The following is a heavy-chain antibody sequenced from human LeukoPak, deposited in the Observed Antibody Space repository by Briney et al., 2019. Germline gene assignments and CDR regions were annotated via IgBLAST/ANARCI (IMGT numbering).Heavy chain of an antibody. CDR3: ARRPYCSGGSYYSMNYFDY. Sequence: SETLSLTCTVSGGSISSSSYYWGWIRQPPGKGLEWIGSIYYSGSTYYNPSLKSRVTISVDTSKNQFSLKLSSVTAADTAVYYCARRPYCSGGSYYSMNYFDYWGQGTLVTVSS. D-gene: IGHD2-15*01. CDR2: IYYSGST. V-gene: IGHV4-39*01. CDR1: GGSISSSSYY. J-gene: IGHJ4*02.